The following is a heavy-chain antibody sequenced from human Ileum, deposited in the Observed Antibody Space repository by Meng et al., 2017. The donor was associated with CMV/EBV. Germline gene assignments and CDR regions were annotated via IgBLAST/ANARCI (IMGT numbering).Heavy chain of an antibody. D-gene: IGHD6-19*01. V-gene: IGHV3-30*19. Sequence: GESLKISCVVSGFMLNTNDIHWARQAPGKGLEWVTVISYDGKNEYNADSVEGRFTISRDNFKNTLYLQMNNLRVEDTAVYYCAREEHGGWAAPYFWGRGTLVTVSS. CDR3: AREEHGGWAAPYF. CDR2: ISYDGKNE. J-gene: IGHJ4*02. CDR1: GFMLNTND.